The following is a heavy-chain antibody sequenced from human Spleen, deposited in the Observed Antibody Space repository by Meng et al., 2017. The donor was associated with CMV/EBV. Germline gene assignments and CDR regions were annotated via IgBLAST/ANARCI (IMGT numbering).Heavy chain of an antibody. V-gene: IGHV3-53*01. Sequence: GESLKISCAASGFTVSSNYMSWVRQAPGKGLEWVSVIYSCGSTYYADSVKGRFTISRDNSKNSLYLQMNSLRAEDTAVYYCARDLRDYNGMDVWGQGTTVTVSS. CDR3: ARDLRDYNGMDV. CDR2: IYSCGST. J-gene: IGHJ6*02. CDR1: GFTVSSNY.